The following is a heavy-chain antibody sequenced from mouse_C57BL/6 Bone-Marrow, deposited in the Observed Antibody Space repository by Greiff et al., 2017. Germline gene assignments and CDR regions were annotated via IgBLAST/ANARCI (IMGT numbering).Heavy chain of an antibody. J-gene: IGHJ3*01. CDR2: LWRGGST. CDR1: GFSLTCYG. Sequence: QVQLKQSGPGLVQPSQSLSITCTVSGFSLTCYGVHWVRQSPGKGLEWLGVLWRGGSTDYNEAFMSRLSITKDNSKSQVFFKMNSLQADDTAIYDWAKMGDYERGLAYWGQGTLVTVSA. V-gene: IGHV2-5*01. CDR3: AKMGDYERGLAY. D-gene: IGHD2-4*01.